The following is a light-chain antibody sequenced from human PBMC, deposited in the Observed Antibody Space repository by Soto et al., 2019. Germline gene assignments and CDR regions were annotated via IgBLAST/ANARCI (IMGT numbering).Light chain of an antibody. J-gene: IGLJ2*01. CDR2: SNN. V-gene: IGLV1-44*01. Sequence: QSVLTQPPSASGTPGQRVTISCSGSSSNIGSNTVNWYQQLPGTAPKLLIYSNNQRPSGVPDRFSGSKSGTSASLAISGLQSEGEADYYCAAWDDSLNGHVAFGGGTKLTVL. CDR3: AAWDDSLNGHVA. CDR1: SSNIGSNT.